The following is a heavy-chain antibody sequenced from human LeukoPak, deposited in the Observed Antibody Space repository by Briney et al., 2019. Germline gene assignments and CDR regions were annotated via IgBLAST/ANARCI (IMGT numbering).Heavy chain of an antibody. J-gene: IGHJ3*01. CDR2: FSRDERST. CDR3: ARGRGFCSSTTCLTDGFDV. V-gene: IGHV3-74*01. CDR1: GFTLRNFW. D-gene: IGHD2-2*01. Sequence: GGSLRLSCAASGFTLRNFWMNWVRQAPGKGLEWASRFSRDERSTNYADSVKGRFTISRDSAKNTLYLQMNSLRAEDTAIYFCARGRGFCSSTTCLTDGFDVWGQGTVVTVSS.